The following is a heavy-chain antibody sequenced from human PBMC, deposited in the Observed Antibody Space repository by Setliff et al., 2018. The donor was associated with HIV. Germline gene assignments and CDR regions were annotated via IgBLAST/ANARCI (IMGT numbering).Heavy chain of an antibody. J-gene: IGHJ4*02. CDR1: GFTFTNAW. CDR2: ISASGGST. CDR3: VRDPIEGYPDYFDY. V-gene: IGHV3-23*01. D-gene: IGHD1-26*01. Sequence: GGSLRLSCAASGFTFTNAWMSWVRQAPGKGLEWVSIISASGGSTYYADSVKGRFTISRDKSKNTLFLQMNSLRPEDTATYYCVRDPIEGYPDYFDYWGQGALVTVSS.